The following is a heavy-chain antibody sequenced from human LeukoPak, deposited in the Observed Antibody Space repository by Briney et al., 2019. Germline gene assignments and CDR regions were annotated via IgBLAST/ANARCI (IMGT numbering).Heavy chain of an antibody. CDR1: GYTFTTYY. V-gene: IGHV1-2*04. J-gene: IGHJ6*02. CDR2: INPNSGGT. CDR3: ARWSAGCSSTSRYGYGMDV. Sequence: ASVKVSCKASGYTFTTYYMHWVRQAPGQGLEWMGWINPNSGGTNYAQKFQGWVTMTRDTSISTAYMELSRLRSDDTAVYYCARWSAGCSSTSRYGYGMDVWGQGTTVTVSS. D-gene: IGHD2-2*01.